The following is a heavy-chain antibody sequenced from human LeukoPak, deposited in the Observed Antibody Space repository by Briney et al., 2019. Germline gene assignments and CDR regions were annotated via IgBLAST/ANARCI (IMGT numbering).Heavy chain of an antibody. D-gene: IGHD1-26*01. CDR3: ARQLGNYYRAFDF. CDR2: INPASAGA. Sequence: ASVTVSCKPSGYTFTNYYIHWVRQAPGQGPAWVGWINPASAGAAFAPKFQGRVSMTWDSSITTAFMDLTSLRSNDTAIYYCARQLGNYYRAFDFWGQGTLVTVSS. V-gene: IGHV1-2*02. J-gene: IGHJ4*02. CDR1: GYTFTNYY.